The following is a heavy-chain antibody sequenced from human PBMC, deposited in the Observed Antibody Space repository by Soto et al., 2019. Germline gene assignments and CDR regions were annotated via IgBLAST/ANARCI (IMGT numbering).Heavy chain of an antibody. CDR2: IYYTGST. D-gene: IGHD2-2*01. CDR1: GGSISNNY. Sequence: NPSETLSLTCTVSGGSISNNYWSWIRQTPGKGLEWIGYIYYTGSTNYNPSLKSRVSFSVDTSKNQFSLKLSSVTAADTAAYYCARYYCSSDTCYYFDYWGQGALVTVSS. CDR3: ARYYCSSDTCYYFDY. V-gene: IGHV4-59*01. J-gene: IGHJ4*02.